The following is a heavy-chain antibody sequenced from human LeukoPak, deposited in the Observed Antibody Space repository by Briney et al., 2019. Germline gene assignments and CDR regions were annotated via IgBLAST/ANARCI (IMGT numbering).Heavy chain of an antibody. CDR2: VSGSGDST. CDR3: AKAFGGSYSSFDY. V-gene: IGHV3-23*01. D-gene: IGHD2-15*01. CDR1: GFTFSNYA. J-gene: IGHJ4*02. Sequence: GGCLRLSCTASGFTFSNYAMSRVRQAPGQGLQWVSTVSGSGDSTYYTDSVKGRFTISRDNSKNTLYLQMNSLRAEDTAVYYCAKAFGGSYSSFDYWGQGTPVTVSS.